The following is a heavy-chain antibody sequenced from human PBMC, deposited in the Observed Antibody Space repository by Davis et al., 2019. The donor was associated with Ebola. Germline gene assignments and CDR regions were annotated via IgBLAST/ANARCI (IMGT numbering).Heavy chain of an antibody. CDR1: GFTFDDYT. J-gene: IGHJ4*02. V-gene: IGHV3-43*01. CDR2: ISWDGGST. CDR3: AKDMLPLVATIGLDY. D-gene: IGHD5-12*01. Sequence: PGGSLRLSCAASGFTFDDYTMHWVRQAPGKGLEWVSLISWDGGSTYYADSVKGRFTISRDNSKNSLYLQMNSLRTEDTALYYCAKDMLPLVATIGLDYWGQGTLVTVSS.